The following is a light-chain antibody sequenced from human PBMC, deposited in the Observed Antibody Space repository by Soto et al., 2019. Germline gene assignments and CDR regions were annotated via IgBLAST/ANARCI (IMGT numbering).Light chain of an antibody. CDR3: GSWDSSLSAYV. V-gene: IGLV1-51*01. Sequence: QSVLTQPPSVSAAPGQKVTISCSGSSSNIGGNSVSWYQQLPGTAPKLLIYGDNKRPSGIPDRFSGSKSGTPATLGITGFQTGDEADYYCGSWDSSLSAYVFGTGTKGT. CDR2: GDN. CDR1: SSNIGGNS. J-gene: IGLJ1*01.